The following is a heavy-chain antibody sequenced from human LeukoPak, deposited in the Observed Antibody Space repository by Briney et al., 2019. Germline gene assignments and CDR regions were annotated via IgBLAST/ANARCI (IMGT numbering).Heavy chain of an antibody. D-gene: IGHD3-22*01. CDR2: INPNSGGT. CDR3: ARWGYYDSSGYYYVPFDY. CDR1: GGTFSNYG. V-gene: IGHV1-2*02. J-gene: IGHJ4*02. Sequence: GASVNVSCKASGGTFSNYGVSWVRQAPGQGLDGMGWINPNSGGTNYAQKFQGRVTMTRDTSISTAYMELSRLRSDDTAVYYCARWGYYDSSGYYYVPFDYWGQGTLVTVSS.